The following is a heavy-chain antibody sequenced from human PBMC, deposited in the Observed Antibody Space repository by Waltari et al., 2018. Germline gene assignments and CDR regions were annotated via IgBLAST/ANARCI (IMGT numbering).Heavy chain of an antibody. CDR3: ARGGEYSRGYFDY. V-gene: IGHV4-59*01. CDR2: IYYSGST. CDR1: GGPISRYS. D-gene: IGHD3-10*01. Sequence: QVQLQASGPGLVKPSEPLSLTCTVSGGPISRYSWSWIRQPQGKGLEWIGYIYYSGSTNYNPSLKSRVTISVDTSKNQFSLKLSSVTAADTAVYYCARGGEYSRGYFDYWGQGTLVTVSS. J-gene: IGHJ4*02.